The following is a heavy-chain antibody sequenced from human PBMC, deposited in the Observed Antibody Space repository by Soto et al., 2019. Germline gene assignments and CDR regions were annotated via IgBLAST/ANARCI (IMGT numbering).Heavy chain of an antibody. CDR3: APSPYNTRWTTFDH. D-gene: IGHD3-3*01. CDR1: GFSLSTSRES. J-gene: IGHJ4*02. Sequence: QITLKESGPTLVKPTQTLTLTCSFSGFSLSTSRESVGWIRQPPGKALEWLAMIYWDDDKRHRPSLNTRLTGSEDTPEIQLVPTLTHMHPVDPATYCCAPSPYNTRWTTFDHWGQGTLVTVSS. V-gene: IGHV2-5*02. CDR2: IYWDDDK.